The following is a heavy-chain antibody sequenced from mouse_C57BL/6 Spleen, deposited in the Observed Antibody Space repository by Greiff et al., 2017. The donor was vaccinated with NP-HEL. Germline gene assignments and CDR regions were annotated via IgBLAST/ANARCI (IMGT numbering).Heavy chain of an antibody. CDR1: GYSFTSYY. V-gene: IGHV1-66*01. CDR3: ARRDYGSFAY. J-gene: IGHJ3*01. D-gene: IGHD1-1*01. CDR2: IYPGSGNT. Sequence: QVQLKESGPELVKPGASVKISCKASGYSFTSYYIHWVKQRPGQGLEWIGWIYPGSGNTKYNEKFKGKATLTADTSSSTAYMQLSSLTSEDSAVYYCARRDYGSFAYWGQGTLVTVSA.